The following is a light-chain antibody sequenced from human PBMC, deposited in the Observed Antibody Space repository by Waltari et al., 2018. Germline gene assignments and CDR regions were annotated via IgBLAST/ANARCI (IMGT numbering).Light chain of an antibody. J-gene: IGLJ1*01. V-gene: IGLV2-14*01. Sequence: QSALTQPASASGSPGQSITISCSGTDRDVGAYDFVSCYQQQPGKAPHIIIYEVSNRPSGISNRFSASKSGNTASLTISGLQAEDEADYYCSSYTTSSAPGVFGTGTRVTVL. CDR1: DRDVGAYDF. CDR2: EVS. CDR3: SSYTTSSAPGV.